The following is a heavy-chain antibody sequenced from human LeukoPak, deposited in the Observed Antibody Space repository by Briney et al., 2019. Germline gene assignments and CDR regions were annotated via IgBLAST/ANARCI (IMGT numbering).Heavy chain of an antibody. V-gene: IGHV3-21*01. CDR2: ISSSSSYI. CDR3: ARGRITMIPDY. J-gene: IGHJ4*02. D-gene: IGHD3-22*01. CDR1: GFTFSSYA. Sequence: GGSLRLSCAASGFTFSSYAMNWVRQAPGKGLEWVSSISSSSSYIYYADSVKGRFTISRDNAKNSLYLQMNSLRAEDTAVYYCARGRITMIPDYWGQGTLVTVSS.